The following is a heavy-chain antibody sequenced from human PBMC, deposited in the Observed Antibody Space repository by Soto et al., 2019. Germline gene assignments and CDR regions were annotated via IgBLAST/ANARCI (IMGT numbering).Heavy chain of an antibody. V-gene: IGHV4-31*03. J-gene: IGHJ1*01. CDR1: AGSISSGGYY. D-gene: IGHD6-13*01. Sequence: QVQLQESGPGLVKPSQTLSLTCTVSAGSISSGGYYWSWIRQHPGKGLEWIGYIYYSGSTYYNPSLKSRVTISVDTSKNQFSLKLSSVTAADTAVYYCAREPAAGTSSGYFQHWGQGTLVTVSS. CDR3: AREPAAGTSSGYFQH. CDR2: IYYSGST.